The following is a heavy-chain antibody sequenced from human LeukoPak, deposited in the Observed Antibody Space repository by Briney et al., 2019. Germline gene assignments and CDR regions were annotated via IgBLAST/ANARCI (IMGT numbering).Heavy chain of an antibody. J-gene: IGHJ6*02. Sequence: SETLSLTCTVSGGSISSSSYYWGWLRQPPGKGLEWIGSIYYSGSTYYNPSLKSLVTISVDTTKNQFSLKLSSVTAADTAVYYCASDGSGAEYYCYGMDVWGQGTTVTVSS. CDR3: ASDGSGAEYYCYGMDV. CDR1: GGSISSSSYY. D-gene: IGHD1-1*01. V-gene: IGHV4-39*01. CDR2: IYYSGST.